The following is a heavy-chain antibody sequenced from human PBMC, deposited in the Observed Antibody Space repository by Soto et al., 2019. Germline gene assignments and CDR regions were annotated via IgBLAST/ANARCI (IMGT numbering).Heavy chain of an antibody. J-gene: IGHJ6*02. Sequence: QVQLVQSGAEVKKPGASMKVSCKASGYTFTNYGISWVRQAPGQGLEWMGWISADNGNTIYVQKLQGRLTMTTDTSTNTAYMELRSLRSDDAAVYYCAKSLAAPGNARDYYYGMDVWGQGTTVTVSS. CDR2: ISADNGNT. D-gene: IGHD6-13*01. CDR3: AKSLAAPGNARDYYYGMDV. V-gene: IGHV1-18*04. CDR1: GYTFTNYG.